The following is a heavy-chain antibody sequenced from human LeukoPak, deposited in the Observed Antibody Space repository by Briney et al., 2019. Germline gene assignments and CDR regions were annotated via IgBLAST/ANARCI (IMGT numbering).Heavy chain of an antibody. CDR1: GGSISSGGYY. CDR3: AREMDAHPRIVV. Sequence: SETLSLTCTVSGGSISSGGYYWSWIRQHPGKGLEWIGYIYYSGSTYYNPSLKSRVTISVDTSKNQFSLKLTSVTAADTAVYYCAREMDAHPRIVVWGQGTLVTVSS. J-gene: IGHJ1*01. D-gene: IGHD2-21*01. CDR2: IYYSGST. V-gene: IGHV4-31*03.